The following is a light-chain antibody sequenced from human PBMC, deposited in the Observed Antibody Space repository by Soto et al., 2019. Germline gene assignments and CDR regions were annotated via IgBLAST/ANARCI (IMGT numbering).Light chain of an antibody. CDR2: EVS. CDR1: SSDVGGYNY. V-gene: IGLV2-8*01. Sequence: QSALTQPPSASGSPGQSVTISCTGTSSDVGGYNYVSWYQQHPGKAPKLMIYEVSKRPSGVPDRFSGSKSGNKASLTVSGLQAEDEADYYCSSYAGSNNVVFGGGTKLTVI. J-gene: IGLJ2*01. CDR3: SSYAGSNNVV.